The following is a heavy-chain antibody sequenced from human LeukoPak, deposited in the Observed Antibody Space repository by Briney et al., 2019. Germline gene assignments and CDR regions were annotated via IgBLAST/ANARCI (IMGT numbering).Heavy chain of an antibody. Sequence: GGSLRLSCAASGFTFSSYAMSWVRQAPGKGLEWVSAISGSAGSTYYADSVKGRFTISRDNSKNTLCLQMNSLRVEDTAVYYCAKERSPVMVNYYMDVWGKGTTVTVSS. CDR3: AKERSPVMVNYYMDV. CDR1: GFTFSSYA. V-gene: IGHV3-23*01. D-gene: IGHD5-18*01. CDR2: ISGSAGST. J-gene: IGHJ6*03.